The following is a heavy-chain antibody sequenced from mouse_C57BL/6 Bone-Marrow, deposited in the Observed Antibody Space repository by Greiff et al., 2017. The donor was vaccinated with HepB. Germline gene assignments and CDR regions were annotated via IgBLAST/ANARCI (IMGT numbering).Heavy chain of an antibody. V-gene: IGHV1-54*01. D-gene: IGHD1-1*01. CDR1: GYAFTNYL. CDR2: INPGSGGT. Sequence: QVQLQQSGAELVRPGTSVKVSCKASGYAFTNYLIEWVKQRPGQGLEWIGVINPGSGGTNYNEKFKGKATLTADKSSSTAYRQLSSLTSEDSAVYLCASSSSHWYFGVWGTGTTVTVSS. CDR3: ASSSSHWYFGV. J-gene: IGHJ1*03.